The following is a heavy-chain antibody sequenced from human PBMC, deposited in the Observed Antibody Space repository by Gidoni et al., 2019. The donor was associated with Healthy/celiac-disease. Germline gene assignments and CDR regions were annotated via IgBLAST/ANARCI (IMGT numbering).Heavy chain of an antibody. CDR2: IYYSGST. V-gene: IGHV4-59*01. J-gene: IGHJ3*02. CDR1: GGSISSYY. D-gene: IGHD3-22*01. Sequence: QVQLQESGPGLVKPSETLSLTCTVSGGSISSYYWSWIRQPPGKGLEWIGYIYYSGSTNYNPSLKSRVTISVDTSKNQFSLKLSSVTAADTAVYYCAREGYYDSSGYDDAFDIWGQGTMVTVSS. CDR3: AREGYYDSSGYDDAFDI.